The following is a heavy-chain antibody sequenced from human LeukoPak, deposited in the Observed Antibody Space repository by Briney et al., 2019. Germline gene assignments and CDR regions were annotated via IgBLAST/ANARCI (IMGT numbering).Heavy chain of an antibody. Sequence: ASVKVSCKASGGTFSSYAISWVRQAPGQGLEWMGGIIPIFGTANYAQKFQGRVTITTDESTSTAYMELSSLRSEDTAVYYCARYNWGSNYYYYMDVWGKGTTVTVSS. J-gene: IGHJ6*03. D-gene: IGHD7-27*01. CDR3: ARYNWGSNYYYYMDV. CDR2: IIPIFGTA. V-gene: IGHV1-69*05. CDR1: GGTFSSYA.